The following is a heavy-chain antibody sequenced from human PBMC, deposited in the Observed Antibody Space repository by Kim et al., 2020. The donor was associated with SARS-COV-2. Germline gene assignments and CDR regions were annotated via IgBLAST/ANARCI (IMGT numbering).Heavy chain of an antibody. Sequence: GGSLRLSCAASGFTFSSYAMSWVRQAPGKGLEWVSAISGSSGSTYYADSVKGRFTISRDNSKNTLYLQMNSLRAEDTAVYYCAKDHDYALSYYFDYWGQGTLVTVSS. J-gene: IGHJ4*02. D-gene: IGHD4-17*01. CDR3: AKDHDYALSYYFDY. V-gene: IGHV3-23*01. CDR2: ISGSSGST. CDR1: GFTFSSYA.